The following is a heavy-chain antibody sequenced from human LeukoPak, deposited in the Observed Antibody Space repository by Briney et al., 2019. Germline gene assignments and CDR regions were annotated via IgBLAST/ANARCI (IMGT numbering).Heavy chain of an antibody. CDR3: ARAPHYSNYGPYYYGMDV. V-gene: IGHV3-11*06. CDR2: ISSSSSYT. J-gene: IGHJ6*02. Sequence: GGSLRLSCAASGFTFSDYYMSWIRQAPGKGLEWVLYISSSSSYTNYADSVKGRFTISRDNAKNSLYLQMNSLRAEDTAVYYCARAPHYSNYGPYYYGMDVWGQGTTVTVSS. CDR1: GFTFSDYY. D-gene: IGHD4-11*01.